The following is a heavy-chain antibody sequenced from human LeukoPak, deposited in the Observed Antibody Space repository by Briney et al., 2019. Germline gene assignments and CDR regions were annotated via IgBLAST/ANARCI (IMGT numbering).Heavy chain of an antibody. CDR3: AREGYDILTGDSYYFDY. Sequence: ASVKVSCKASGYTFTSYAMHWVRQAPGQRLEWMGWINAGNGNTKYSQEFQGRVTITRDTSASTAYMELNSLRAEDTAVYYCAREGYDILTGDSYYFDYWGQGTLVTVSS. CDR1: GYTFTSYA. V-gene: IGHV1-3*03. CDR2: INAGNGNT. J-gene: IGHJ4*02. D-gene: IGHD3-9*01.